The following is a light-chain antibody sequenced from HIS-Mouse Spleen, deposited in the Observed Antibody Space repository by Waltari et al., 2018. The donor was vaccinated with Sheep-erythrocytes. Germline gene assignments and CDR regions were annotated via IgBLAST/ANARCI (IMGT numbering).Light chain of an antibody. CDR2: ESS. V-gene: IGLV2-23*01. CDR1: SSDVGSYNL. J-gene: IGLJ3*02. Sequence: QSALTQPASVSGSPGQSITPSCTGTSSDVGSYNLVSWYHQHPGKATKLMIYESSKRPSGVSNRFSGSKSGNTASLTISGLQAEDEADYYCCSYAGSSTPWVFGGGTKLTVL. CDR3: CSYAGSSTPWV.